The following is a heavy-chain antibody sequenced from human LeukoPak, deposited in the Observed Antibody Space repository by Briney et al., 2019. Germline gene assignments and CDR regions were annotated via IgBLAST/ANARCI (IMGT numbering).Heavy chain of an antibody. CDR3: ARVGRRYSSGHDAFDI. Sequence: AGGSLRLSCAASGFTFSSYAMHWVRQAPGKGLEWVAVISYDGSNKYYADSVKGRFTISRDNSKNTLYLQMNSPRAEDTAVYYCARVGRRYSSGHDAFDIWGQGTMVTVSS. CDR1: GFTFSSYA. J-gene: IGHJ3*02. V-gene: IGHV3-30-3*01. D-gene: IGHD6-19*01. CDR2: ISYDGSNK.